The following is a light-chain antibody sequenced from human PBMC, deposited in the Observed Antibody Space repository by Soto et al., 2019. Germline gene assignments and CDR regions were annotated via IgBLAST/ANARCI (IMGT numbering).Light chain of an antibody. V-gene: IGLV2-14*03. J-gene: IGLJ2*01. CDR2: DVN. CDR1: SSDIGGYNF. Sequence: QSALTQPASVSASPGQSITISCTGTSSDIGGYNFVSWYQQHPGKVPKLIIFDVNNRPSGVSDRFSGSKSDNTASLTISGLRSEDEGTYYCSSYKDSDTLVVFGGGTKLTVL. CDR3: SSYKDSDTLVV.